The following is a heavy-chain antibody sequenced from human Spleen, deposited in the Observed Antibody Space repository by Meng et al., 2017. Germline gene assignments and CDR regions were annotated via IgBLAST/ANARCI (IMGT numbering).Heavy chain of an antibody. CDR2: INHSGST. Sequence: QVRSQGPGPGLVKRSGTLSFTSAVSGGSISSNNWWSWGRQPPGKGLEWIGEINHSGSTNYNPSLESRATISVDTSQNNLSLKLSSVTAADSAVYYCARGPTTMAHDFDYWGQGTLVTVSS. CDR3: ARGPTTMAHDFDY. CDR1: GGSISSNNW. V-gene: IGHV4-4*02. D-gene: IGHD4-11*01. J-gene: IGHJ4*02.